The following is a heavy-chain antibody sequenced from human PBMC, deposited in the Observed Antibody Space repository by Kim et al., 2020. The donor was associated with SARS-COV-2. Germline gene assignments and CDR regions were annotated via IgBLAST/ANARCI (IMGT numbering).Heavy chain of an antibody. Sequence: SETLSLTCVVSGASISSSSCWSWVRQPPGKGLEWIGEVDHSGTTSYNVSLKSRVTISVDKSKNQFSLRLNSVSAADTAVYFCARGVSSAWTLRAWFDPWGQGTLGTVS. J-gene: IGHJ5*02. CDR1: GASISSSSC. V-gene: IGHV4-4*02. CDR3: ARGVSSAWTLRAWFDP. D-gene: IGHD3-22*01. CDR2: VDHSGTT.